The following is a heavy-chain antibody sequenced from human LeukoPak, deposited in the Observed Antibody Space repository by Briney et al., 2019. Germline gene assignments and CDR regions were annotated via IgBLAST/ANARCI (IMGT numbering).Heavy chain of an antibody. CDR3: AREVGAPYDYWFDP. J-gene: IGHJ5*02. D-gene: IGHD1-26*01. Sequence: PSETLSLTCAVSGYSISSGSYWGWIRQPPGKGLEWIGSIYHSGSTYYNPSLKSRVTRSVDTSKNQFSLKLSSVTAADTAVYYCAREVGAPYDYWFDPSGQGTRVTVSS. V-gene: IGHV4-38-2*02. CDR1: GYSISSGSY. CDR2: IYHSGST.